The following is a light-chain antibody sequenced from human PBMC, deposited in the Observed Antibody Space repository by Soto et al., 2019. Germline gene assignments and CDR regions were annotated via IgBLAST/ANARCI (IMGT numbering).Light chain of an antibody. CDR1: QSVSSSY. V-gene: IGKV3-20*01. CDR3: QQYGSSPNT. CDR2: GAS. Sequence: EIALTQSPGTLSLSPGERATLSCRASQSVSSSYLAWYQQKPGQAPRLLIYGASSRATGIPDRYSGSGSGTDFTLTISRLEPEDCAVYYCQQYGSSPNTFGQGTKLEIK. J-gene: IGKJ2*01.